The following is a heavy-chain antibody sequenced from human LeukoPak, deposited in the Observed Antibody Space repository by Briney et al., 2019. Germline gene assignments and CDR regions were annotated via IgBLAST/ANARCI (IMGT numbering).Heavy chain of an antibody. J-gene: IGHJ2*01. D-gene: IGHD6-13*01. CDR3: ARDWDHIAAAGKYWYFDL. CDR1: GFTFSDYY. CDR2: ISSSGSTI. Sequence: PGGSLRLSCAASGFTFSDYYMSWIRQAPGKGLEWVSYISSSGSTIYYADSVKGRFTISRDNAKNSLYLQMNSLRAEDTAVYYCARDWDHIAAAGKYWYFDLWGRGTLVTVSS. V-gene: IGHV3-11*04.